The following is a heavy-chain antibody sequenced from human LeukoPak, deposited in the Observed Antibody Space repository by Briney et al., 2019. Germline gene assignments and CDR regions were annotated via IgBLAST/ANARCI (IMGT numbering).Heavy chain of an antibody. CDR1: DDSFSSHY. J-gene: IGHJ3*02. V-gene: IGHV4-59*11. Sequence: SETLSLTCAVSDDSFSSHYWTWIRQPPGKGLEWIGYISYIGSTNYNPSLKSRVTISIDTSKNQFSLKLCSVTAADTAVYYCARDLVTVTKGFDIWGQGTMVSVSS. CDR2: ISYIGST. D-gene: IGHD4-17*01. CDR3: ARDLVTVTKGFDI.